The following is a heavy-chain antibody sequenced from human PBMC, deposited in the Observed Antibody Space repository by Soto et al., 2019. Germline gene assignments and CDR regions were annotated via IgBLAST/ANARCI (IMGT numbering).Heavy chain of an antibody. V-gene: IGHV1-24*01. CDR2: FDPEDGET. CDR3: ATQLRQKGPGSGWYTYYYYYYGMDV. CDR1: GYTLTELS. J-gene: IGHJ6*02. D-gene: IGHD6-19*01. Sequence: GASVKVSCKVSGYTLTELSIHWVRQAPGKGLEWMGGFDPEDGETIYAQKFQGRVTMTEDTSTDTAYMELSSLRSEDTAVYYCATQLRQKGPGSGWYTYYYYYYGMDVWGQGTTVTAP.